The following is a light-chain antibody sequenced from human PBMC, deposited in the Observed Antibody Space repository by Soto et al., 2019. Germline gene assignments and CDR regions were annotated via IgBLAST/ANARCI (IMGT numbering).Light chain of an antibody. CDR2: EVN. CDR1: SSDVGGYNY. V-gene: IGLV2-14*01. Sequence: QSVLTQPASVSGSPGQSLTISCTGTSSDVGGYNYVSWYQQRPGKAPKLMIYEVNNRPSGISNRFSGSKSGNTASLTISGLQAEDEADYYCSSSTTSSTLVFGTGTKVTVL. CDR3: SSSTTSSTLV. J-gene: IGLJ1*01.